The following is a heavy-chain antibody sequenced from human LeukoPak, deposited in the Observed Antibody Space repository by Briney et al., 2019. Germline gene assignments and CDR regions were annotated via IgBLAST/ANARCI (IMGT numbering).Heavy chain of an antibody. D-gene: IGHD3-22*01. J-gene: IGHJ6*02. CDR1: GFTFTRFN. Sequence: RGSLRLSCAASGFTFTRFNMNWVRQAARKGLELVSSITTSGTYIYYADSVKGRFTISRDNAKNSLYLQMNSLRAEDTAVYYCARPFYYDSNGGEGMDVWGQGTTVTVSS. V-gene: IGHV3-21*06. CDR3: ARPFYYDSNGGEGMDV. CDR2: ITTSGTYI.